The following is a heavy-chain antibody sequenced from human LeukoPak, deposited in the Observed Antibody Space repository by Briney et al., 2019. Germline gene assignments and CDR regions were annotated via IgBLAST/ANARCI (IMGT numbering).Heavy chain of an antibody. V-gene: IGHV3-23*01. CDR3: AKDRNYYDSSGYYYGDY. CDR1: GFTFSSYG. CDR2: ISGGGGST. J-gene: IGHJ4*02. Sequence: GGSLRLSCAASGFTFSSYGMHWVRQAPGKGLEWVSAISGGGGSTYYADSVKGRFTISRDNSKNTLYLQMNSLRAEDTAVYYCAKDRNYYDSSGYYYGDYWGQGTLVTVSS. D-gene: IGHD3-22*01.